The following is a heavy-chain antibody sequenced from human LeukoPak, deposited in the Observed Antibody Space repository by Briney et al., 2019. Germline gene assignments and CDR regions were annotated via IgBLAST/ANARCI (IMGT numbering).Heavy chain of an antibody. J-gene: IGHJ4*02. D-gene: IGHD3-22*01. Sequence: TASETLSFTCFVSGGSISSYYWSWIRQPPGKGLEWIGYIYYTGSTNYNPSLKSRVTISLDTSINQFSLRLSSVTAADTAVYYCARYDYDWFLDYWGQGTLVTVSS. CDR3: ARYDYDWFLDY. CDR2: IYYTGST. CDR1: GGSISSYY. V-gene: IGHV4-59*01.